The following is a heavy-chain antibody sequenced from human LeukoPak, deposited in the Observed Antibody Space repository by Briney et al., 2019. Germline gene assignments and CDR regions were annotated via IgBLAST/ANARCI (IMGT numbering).Heavy chain of an antibody. V-gene: IGHV3-74*01. D-gene: IGHD3-10*01. J-gene: IGHJ4*02. CDR3: ARTYYASERY. Sequence: GGSLRLSCAASGFTLSTYWMSWVRQAPGEGLVWVSRIHTDGSSTNYADSVRGRFTISRDNAKNSLYLQMNCLRAEDTAVYYCARTYYASERYWGQGTLVTVSS. CDR2: IHTDGSST. CDR1: GFTLSTYW.